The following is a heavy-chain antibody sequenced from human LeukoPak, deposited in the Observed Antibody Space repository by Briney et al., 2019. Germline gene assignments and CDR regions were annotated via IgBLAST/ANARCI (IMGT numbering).Heavy chain of an antibody. D-gene: IGHD3-22*01. Sequence: NPSETLSLTCTVSGGSISSFYWSWIRQPPGKGLEWIGYIYYSGSTIYNPSLKSRVTISVDTSKNQFSLKLSSVTAADTAVYYCARGPAYLNYYDSSGYYYWGQGTLVTVSS. J-gene: IGHJ4*02. V-gene: IGHV4-59*12. CDR2: IYYSGST. CDR3: ARGPAYLNYYDSSGYYY. CDR1: GGSISSFY.